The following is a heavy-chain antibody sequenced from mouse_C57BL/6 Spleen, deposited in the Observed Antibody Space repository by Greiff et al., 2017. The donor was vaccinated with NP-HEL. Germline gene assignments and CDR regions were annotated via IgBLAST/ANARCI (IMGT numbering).Heavy chain of an antibody. CDR3: AREDYDYDDEGYFDY. CDR2: ISYDGSN. V-gene: IGHV3-6*01. D-gene: IGHD2-4*01. Sequence: EVKLQESGPGLVKPSQSLSLTCSVTGYSITSGYYWNWIRQFPGNKLEWMGYISYDGSNNYNPSLKNRISITRDTSKNQFFLKLNSVTTEDTATYYCAREDYDYDDEGYFDYWGQGTTLTVSS. CDR1: GYSITSGYY. J-gene: IGHJ2*01.